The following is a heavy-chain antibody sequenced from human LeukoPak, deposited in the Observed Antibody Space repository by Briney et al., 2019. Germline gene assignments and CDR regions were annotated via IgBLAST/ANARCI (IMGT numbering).Heavy chain of an antibody. CDR1: GYTFTGCY. V-gene: IGHV1-2*02. Sequence: ASVKVSCKASGYTFTGCYMHWVRQAPGQGLEWMGWINPNSGGTNYAQKFQGRVTMTRDTSISTAYMELSSLKPDDTAVYYCARDWYYFDYWGQGTLVTVSS. CDR3: ARDWYYFDY. J-gene: IGHJ4*02. CDR2: INPNSGGT.